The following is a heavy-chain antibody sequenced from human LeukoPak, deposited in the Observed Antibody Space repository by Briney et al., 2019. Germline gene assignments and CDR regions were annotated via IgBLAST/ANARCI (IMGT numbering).Heavy chain of an antibody. J-gene: IGHJ4*02. CDR2: FYYSGST. V-gene: IGHV4-59*01. CDR3: ARGVGGSSWLDY. D-gene: IGHD6-13*01. CDR1: GGSLSSYY. Sequence: SETLSLTCTVSGGSLSSYYWSWIRQPPGKGLEWIGYFYYSGSTNYNPSLKSRVTISVDTSKKQFSLKLSFVTAADTAVYYCARGVGGSSWLDYWGQGTLVTVSS.